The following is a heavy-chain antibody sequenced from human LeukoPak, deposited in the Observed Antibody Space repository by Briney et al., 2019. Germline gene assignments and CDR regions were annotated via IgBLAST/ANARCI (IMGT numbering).Heavy chain of an antibody. V-gene: IGHV1-69*06. CDR3: ASPYCSGGSCYSFGAYYFDY. CDR2: IIPIFGTA. D-gene: IGHD2-15*01. J-gene: IGHJ4*02. Sequence: SVKVSCKASGYTFTGYYMHWVRQAPGQGLEWMGGIIPIFGTANYAQKFQGRVTITADKSTSTAYMELSSLRSEDTAVYYCASPYCSGGSCYSFGAYYFDYWGQGTLVTVSS. CDR1: GYTFTGYY.